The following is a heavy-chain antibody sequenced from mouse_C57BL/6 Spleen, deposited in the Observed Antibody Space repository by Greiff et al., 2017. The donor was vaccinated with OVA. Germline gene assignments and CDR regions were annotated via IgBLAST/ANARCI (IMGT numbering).Heavy chain of an antibody. J-gene: IGHJ3*01. CDR1: GFTFSDSG. V-gene: IGHV5-17*01. Sequence: DVMLVESGGGLVKPGGSLKLSCAASGFTFSDSGMHWVRQAPEKGLEWVAYISSGSSTIYYADTVKGRFTISRDNAKNTLFLQMTSLRSEDTAMYYCARNAWFAYWGQGTLVTVSA. CDR2: ISSGSSTI. CDR3: ARNAWFAY.